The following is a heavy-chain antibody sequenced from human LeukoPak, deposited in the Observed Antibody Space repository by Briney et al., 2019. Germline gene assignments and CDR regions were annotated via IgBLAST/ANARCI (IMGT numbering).Heavy chain of an antibody. CDR1: GFTLSTYW. CDR3: AKRGPGSPQSGKYYFDY. J-gene: IGHJ4*02. D-gene: IGHD2/OR15-2a*01. V-gene: IGHV3-7*03. Sequence: PGGSLRLSCAASGFTLSTYWMSWVRQAPGKGLEWVANIKEDGSEKYYVDSVKGRFTISRDNAKNSLYLQMNSLRAEDTAVYYCAKRGPGSPQSGKYYFDYWGQGTLVTVSS. CDR2: IKEDGSEK.